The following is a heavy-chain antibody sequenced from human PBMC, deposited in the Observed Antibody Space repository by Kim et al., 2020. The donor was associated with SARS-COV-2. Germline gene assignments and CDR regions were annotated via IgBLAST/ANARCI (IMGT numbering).Heavy chain of an antibody. CDR1: GGSISSSSYY. CDR2: IYYSGST. CDR3: ARRHYDSRDYYYYGMDV. V-gene: IGHV4-39*01. Sequence: SETLSLTCTVSGGSISSSSYYWGWIRQPPGKGLEWIGSIYYSGSTYYNPSLKSRVTISVDTSKNQFSLKPSSVTAADTAVYYCARRHYDSRDYYYYGMDVWGQGTTVTVSS. J-gene: IGHJ6*02. D-gene: IGHD3-3*01.